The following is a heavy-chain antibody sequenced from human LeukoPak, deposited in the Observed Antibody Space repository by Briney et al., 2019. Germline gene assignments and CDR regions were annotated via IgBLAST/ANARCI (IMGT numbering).Heavy chain of an antibody. CDR3: TTRITVAGEIMDY. Sequence: PGGSLRLSCAASGFTFSNAWMSWVRQAPGKGLEWVGRIKSKTDGGTTDYAAPVKGRLTISRDVSKNTLYLQMNSLKTEDTAVYYCTTRITVAGEIMDYWGQGTLVTVSS. V-gene: IGHV3-15*01. J-gene: IGHJ4*02. CDR2: IKSKTDGGTT. D-gene: IGHD6-19*01. CDR1: GFTFSNAW.